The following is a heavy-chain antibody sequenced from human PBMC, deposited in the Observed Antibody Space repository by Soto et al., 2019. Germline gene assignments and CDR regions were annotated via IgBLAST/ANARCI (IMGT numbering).Heavy chain of an antibody. Sequence: PSQTLSLTCAISGDSVSSNSAAWNWIRQSPSRGLEWLGRTYYRSKWYNDYAVSVKSRITINPDTSKNQFSLQLNSVTPEDTAVYYCARGYRAPSYFYGNWFDPWGQGTLVTVSS. CDR3: ARGYRAPSYFYGNWFDP. D-gene: IGHD3-10*01. CDR2: TYYRSKWYN. V-gene: IGHV6-1*01. CDR1: GDSVSSNSAA. J-gene: IGHJ5*02.